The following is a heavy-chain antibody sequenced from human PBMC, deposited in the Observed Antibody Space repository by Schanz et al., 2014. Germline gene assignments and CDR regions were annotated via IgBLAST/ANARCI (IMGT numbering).Heavy chain of an antibody. CDR1: GYTFTSYS. D-gene: IGHD3-10*01. CDR3: ARGRGFYDY. J-gene: IGHJ4*02. Sequence: QVQLVQSGAEVKKPGASVKVSCKASGYTFTSYSMHWVRQAPGQGLEWMGKIIPVLNIATYAQRFQGRVSITADTSTNTAYMELSSLTSEDTAVHYCARGRGFYDYWGQGTLVIVSS. CDR2: IIPVLNIA. V-gene: IGHV1-69*09.